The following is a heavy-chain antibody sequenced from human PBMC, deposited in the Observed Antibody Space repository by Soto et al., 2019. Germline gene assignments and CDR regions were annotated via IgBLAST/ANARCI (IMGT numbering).Heavy chain of an antibody. J-gene: IGHJ6*02. D-gene: IGHD5-18*01. CDR2: VYYGGGT. V-gene: IGHV4-39*01. CDR3: ARQAVDIAIGALDV. Sequence: QLQLQESGPGLVKASETLSLTCTVSGGSIRSSSYYWGCIRQPPGKGLEWIGSVYYGGGTYYSPSLKSRVTISVDTSKNQFSLKLSSVTAADTAVYYCARQAVDIAIGALDVWGQGTTVTVSS. CDR1: GGSIRSSSYY.